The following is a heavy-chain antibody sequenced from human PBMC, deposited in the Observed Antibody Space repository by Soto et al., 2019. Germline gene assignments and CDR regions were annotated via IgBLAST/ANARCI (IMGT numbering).Heavy chain of an antibody. J-gene: IGHJ6*02. D-gene: IGHD5-18*01. CDR1: GGSISSYY. CDR2: IYYSGST. Sequence: SETLSLTCTVSGGSISSYYWSWIRQPPGKGLEWIGYIYYSGSTNYNPSLKSRVTISVDTSKNQFSLKLSSVTAADTAVYYCARSYSYGELYYYYGMDVWGQGTTVTVSS. V-gene: IGHV4-59*01. CDR3: ARSYSYGELYYYYGMDV.